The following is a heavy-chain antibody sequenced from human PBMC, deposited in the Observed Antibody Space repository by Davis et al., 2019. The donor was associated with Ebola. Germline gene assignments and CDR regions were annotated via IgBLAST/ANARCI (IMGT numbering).Heavy chain of an antibody. CDR2: IYYSGST. CDR1: GGSFSGYY. D-gene: IGHD6-19*01. CDR3: ARHASSGWYVDY. V-gene: IGHV4-34*01. J-gene: IGHJ4*02. Sequence: MPSETLSLTCAVYGGSFSGYYWSWIRQPPGKGLEWLGYIYYSGSTNYNPSLKSRVTISVDTSKNQFSLKLSSVTAADTAVYYCARHASSGWYVDYWGQGTLVTVSS.